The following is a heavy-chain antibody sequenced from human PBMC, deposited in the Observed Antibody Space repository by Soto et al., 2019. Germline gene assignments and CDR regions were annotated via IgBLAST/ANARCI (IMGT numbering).Heavy chain of an antibody. CDR2: ISGSGGST. D-gene: IGHD3-22*01. CDR1: GFTFSSYA. CDR3: AKDWDYYDSSGAAEYFQH. Sequence: GGSLRLSCAASGFTFSSYAMSWVRQAPGKGLEWVSAISGSGGSTYYADSVKGRFTISRDNSKNTLYLQMNSLRAEDTAVYYCAKDWDYYDSSGAAEYFQHWGQGTLVTVSS. V-gene: IGHV3-23*01. J-gene: IGHJ1*01.